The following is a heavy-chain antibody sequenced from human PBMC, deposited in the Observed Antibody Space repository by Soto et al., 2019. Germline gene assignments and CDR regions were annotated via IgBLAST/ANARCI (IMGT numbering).Heavy chain of an antibody. Sequence: PGGSPRISCVACGFTFSNAWFNWVRQEPGRGLEWVGRVRIDTDGGTTDYAAPVKGRFTISRDDSRNTVHLQMNTLKTEDTAVYYCTTADPYYYYGLDVWGQGTTVTVSS. CDR3: TTADPYYYYGLDV. J-gene: IGHJ6*02. CDR1: GFTFSNAW. V-gene: IGHV3-15*07. CDR2: VRIDTDGGTT.